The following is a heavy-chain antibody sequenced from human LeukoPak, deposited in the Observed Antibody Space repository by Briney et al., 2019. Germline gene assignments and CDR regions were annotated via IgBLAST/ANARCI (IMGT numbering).Heavy chain of an antibody. J-gene: IGHJ4*02. CDR2: ITSSSSVI. CDR3: ARDRDWAFDY. V-gene: IGHV3-48*02. D-gene: IGHD3-9*01. CDR1: GFTFNAYS. Sequence: GGSLRLSCAASGFTFNAYSMNWVRQAPGKGLEWISFITSSSSVIYYADSVKGRFTISRDNAKSSLYLQMNSLRDEDTAVYYCARDRDWAFDYWGQGTLVTVSS.